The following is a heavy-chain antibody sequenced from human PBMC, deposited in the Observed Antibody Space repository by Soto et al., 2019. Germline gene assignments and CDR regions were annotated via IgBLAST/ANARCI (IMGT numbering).Heavy chain of an antibody. D-gene: IGHD2-8*01. CDR3: AKGGRYCTNGVCPNYYYYYMDV. CDR2: ISGSGGST. Sequence: GGSLRLSCAASGFTFSSYAMSWVRQAPGKGLEWVSAISGSGGSTYYADSVKGRFTISRDNSKNTLYLQMNSLRAEDTAVYYCAKGGRYCTNGVCPNYYYYYMDVWGKGTTVTVSS. J-gene: IGHJ6*03. V-gene: IGHV3-23*01. CDR1: GFTFSSYA.